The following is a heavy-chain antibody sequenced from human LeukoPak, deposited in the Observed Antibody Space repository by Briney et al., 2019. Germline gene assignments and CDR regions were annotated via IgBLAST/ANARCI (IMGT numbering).Heavy chain of an antibody. J-gene: IGHJ4*02. CDR3: VRHPYCGSTSCYAYF. Sequence: PSETLSLTCTVSGGSISSGSYYWGWIRQAPGKGLEWIGSIYYSGNTYYSPSLKSRVTILVDTSKSQISLKLSSVTAADTAVYYCVRHPYCGSTSCYAYFWGQGTLVTVSS. D-gene: IGHD2-2*01. CDR1: GGSISSGSYY. V-gene: IGHV4-39*01. CDR2: IYYSGNT.